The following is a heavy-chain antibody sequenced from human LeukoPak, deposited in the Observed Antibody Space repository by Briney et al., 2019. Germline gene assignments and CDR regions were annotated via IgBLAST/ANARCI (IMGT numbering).Heavy chain of an antibody. Sequence: ASVKVSCKASGGTFSSYATSWVRQAPGQGLEWMGRIIPIFGTANCAQKFRGRVTITTDESTSTAYMELSSLRSEDTAVYYCATYWPGPYGDYEGYYYMDVWGKGTTVTVSS. CDR3: ATYWPGPYGDYEGYYYMDV. CDR1: GGTFSSYA. D-gene: IGHD4-17*01. J-gene: IGHJ6*03. CDR2: IIPIFGTA. V-gene: IGHV1-69*05.